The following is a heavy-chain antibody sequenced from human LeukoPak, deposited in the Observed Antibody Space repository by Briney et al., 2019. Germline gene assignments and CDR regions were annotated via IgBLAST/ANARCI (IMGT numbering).Heavy chain of an antibody. J-gene: IGHJ5*02. CDR3: ARDGYSGRFDP. V-gene: IGHV1-2*02. D-gene: IGHD5-12*01. CDR2: INPNSGGT. CDR1: GYTFTGHY. Sequence: VASVKVSCKASGYTFTGHYMHWVRQAPGQGLEWMGWINPNSGGTKYAQKFQGRVTMTRDTSISTAYMELSRLRSDDTAVYYCARDGYSGRFDPWGQGTLVTVSS.